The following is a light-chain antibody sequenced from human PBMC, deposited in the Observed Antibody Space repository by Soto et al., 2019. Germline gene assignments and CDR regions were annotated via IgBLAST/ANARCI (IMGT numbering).Light chain of an antibody. CDR3: QQRSNWPIT. J-gene: IGKJ5*01. CDR1: QSVSSS. CDR2: DAS. V-gene: IGKV3-11*01. Sequence: IVLTHSPATLSFSPWESSTLSCMASQSVSSSLAWYQQKPGQAPRLLIYDASNRATGIPARFSGSGSGTDFTLTISSLEPEDFAVYYCQQRSNWPITFGQGTRLEIK.